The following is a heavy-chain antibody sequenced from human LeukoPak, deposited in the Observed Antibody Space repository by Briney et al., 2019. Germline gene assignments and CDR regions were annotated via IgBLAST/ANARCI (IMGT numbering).Heavy chain of an antibody. D-gene: IGHD3-22*01. Sequence: PSETLSLTCTVSGGSISSYYWSWIRQPPGKGLEWIGYIYYSGSTNYNPSLKSRVTISVDTSKNRFSLKLSSVTAADTAVYYCARGYYYYDSSGYSNWFDPWGQGTLVTVSS. J-gene: IGHJ5*02. CDR2: IYYSGST. V-gene: IGHV4-59*01. CDR1: GGSISSYY. CDR3: ARGYYYYDSSGYSNWFDP.